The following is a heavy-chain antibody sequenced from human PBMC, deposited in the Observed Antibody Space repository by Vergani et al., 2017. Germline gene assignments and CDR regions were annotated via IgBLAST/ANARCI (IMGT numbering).Heavy chain of an antibody. CDR1: GFTFSSYE. CDR2: ISSSGSTI. D-gene: IGHD2-15*01. J-gene: IGHJ5*02. Sequence: EVQLVESGGGLVQPGGSLRLSCAASGFTFSSYEMNWVRQAPGKGLEWVSYISSSGSTIYYADSVKGRFTISRDNAKNSLYLQMNSLRAEDTAVYYCARXLGPRCSGGSCYREGSGSPRGWFDPWGQGTLVTVSS. V-gene: IGHV3-48*03. CDR3: ARXLGPRCSGGSCYREGSGSPRGWFDP.